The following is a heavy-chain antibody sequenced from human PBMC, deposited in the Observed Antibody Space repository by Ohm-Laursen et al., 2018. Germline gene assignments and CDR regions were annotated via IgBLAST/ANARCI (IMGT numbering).Heavy chain of an antibody. CDR3: ARLSDSSSAS. D-gene: IGHD2/OR15-2a*01. J-gene: IGHJ5*01. CDR2: IHSSGST. Sequence: SDTLSLTCTVSGGSISSYYWSWIRQPPGKGLEWIGYIHSSGSTSYSPSLKSRVTISVDTSKNQFSLRVRSLTAADTAVYYCARLSDSSSASWGQGTLVTVSS. V-gene: IGHV4-4*08. CDR1: GGSISSYY.